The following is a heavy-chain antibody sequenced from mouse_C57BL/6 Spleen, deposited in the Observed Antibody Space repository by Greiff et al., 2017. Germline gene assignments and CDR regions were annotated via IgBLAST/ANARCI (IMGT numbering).Heavy chain of an antibody. V-gene: IGHV1-59*01. D-gene: IGHD1-1*01. CDR3: ARRTTTTLVAGDYSMDY. Sequence: QVQLLQPGAELVRPGTSVKLSCKASGYNFTSYWMHWVKQRPGQGLEWIGVIDPSDSYTNYNQKFKGKATLTVDTSSSTAYLQLSSLTSEDSAVYYCARRTTTTLVAGDYSMDYWGQGTSVTVSS. CDR2: IDPSDSYT. J-gene: IGHJ4*01. CDR1: GYNFTSYW.